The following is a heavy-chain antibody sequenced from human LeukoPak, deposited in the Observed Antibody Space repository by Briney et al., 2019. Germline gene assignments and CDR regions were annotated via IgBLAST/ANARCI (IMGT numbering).Heavy chain of an antibody. J-gene: IGHJ4*02. V-gene: IGHV3-30*03. D-gene: IGHD3-10*01. CDR3: ARDPLIY. CDR1: GFTFSSYG. CDR2: ISYDGSNK. Sequence: GRSLRLSCAASGFTFSSYGMHWVRQAPGKGLEWVAVISYDGSNKYYADSVKGRFTISRDNSKNTLYLQMNSLRAEGTAVYYCARDPLIYWGQGTLVTVSS.